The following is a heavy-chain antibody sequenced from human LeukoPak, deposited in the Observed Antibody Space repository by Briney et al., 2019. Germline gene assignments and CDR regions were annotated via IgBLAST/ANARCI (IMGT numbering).Heavy chain of an antibody. CDR3: ARWETGSWFDP. CDR1: GYKFIDFG. V-gene: IGHV1-18*01. J-gene: IGHJ5*02. D-gene: IGHD1-14*01. Sequence: ASVKVSCKASGYKFIDFGITWVRQAPGQGLEWMGWINGYNGKTNYAQKFQGRVTMTTDTSTNTVYLELRSLRSDDTAVYYCARWETGSWFDPWGQGTLVTISS. CDR2: INGYNGKT.